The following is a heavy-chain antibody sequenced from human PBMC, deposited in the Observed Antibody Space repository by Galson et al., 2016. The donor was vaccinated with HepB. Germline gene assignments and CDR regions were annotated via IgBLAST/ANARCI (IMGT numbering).Heavy chain of an antibody. J-gene: IGHJ4*02. Sequence: SLRLSCAASGFTVGNNYMSWVRQAPGKGLEWVSFIYSGGSTYYADSVKGRFTISRDKSKNTLYLQMNSLRADDTAVYYCARHISRVDTAKVLWGQGTLVIVSS. CDR3: ARHISRVDTAKVL. D-gene: IGHD5-18*01. CDR1: GFTVGNNY. CDR2: IYSGGST. V-gene: IGHV3-66*04.